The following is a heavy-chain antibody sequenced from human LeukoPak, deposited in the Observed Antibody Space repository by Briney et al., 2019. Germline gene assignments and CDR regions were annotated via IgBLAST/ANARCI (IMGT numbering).Heavy chain of an antibody. CDR3: ATWYSSGWYRTFDY. CDR1: GYTLTVLS. D-gene: IGHD6-19*01. J-gene: IGHJ4*02. CDR2: FDPEDGET. Sequence: ASVTLSCTVAGYTLTVLSMHWWRRSPGHGGKGMGGFDPEDGETIYAQKFQGRVTVTEGTSTDTAYMELSSLRSEDTAVYYCATWYSSGWYRTFDYWGQGTLVTVSS. V-gene: IGHV1-24*01.